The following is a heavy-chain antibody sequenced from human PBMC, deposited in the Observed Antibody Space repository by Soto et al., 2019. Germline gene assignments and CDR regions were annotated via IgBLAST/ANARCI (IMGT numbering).Heavy chain of an antibody. J-gene: IGHJ6*02. CDR1: GYTFTGYY. Sequence: ASVKVSCKASGYTFTGYYMHWVRQAPGQGLEWMGWINPNSGGTNYAQKFQGRVTMTRDTSISTAYMELSRLRSDDTAVYYCATLRGGTIAVAATSHYGLDVWGQGFTVTVSS. V-gene: IGHV1-2*02. CDR3: ATLRGGTIAVAATSHYGLDV. D-gene: IGHD6-19*01. CDR2: INPNSGGT.